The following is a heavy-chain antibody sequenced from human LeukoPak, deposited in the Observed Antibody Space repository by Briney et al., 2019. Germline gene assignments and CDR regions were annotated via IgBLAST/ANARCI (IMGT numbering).Heavy chain of an antibody. V-gene: IGHV4-34*01. CDR1: GGSFSGYY. D-gene: IGHD2-2*02. CDR3: ARGYCSSTSCYRLNYYYYMDV. Sequence: SETLSLTCAVCGGSFSGYYWSWIRQPPGKGLEWIGEINLSGSTNYNPSLKSRVTISVDTSKNQFSLKLSSVTAADTAVYYCARGYCSSTSCYRLNYYYYMDVWGKGTTVTVSS. J-gene: IGHJ6*03. CDR2: INLSGST.